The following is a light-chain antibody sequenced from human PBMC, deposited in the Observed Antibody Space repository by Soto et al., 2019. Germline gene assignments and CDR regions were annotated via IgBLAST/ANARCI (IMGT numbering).Light chain of an antibody. CDR2: FAS. CDR1: QAINYR. CDR3: VQAYYLPRT. J-gene: IGKJ1*01. Sequence: DVAIPQSPSAVSASVVATVTITCRSSQAINYRLAWLQQQAGRAPKLLISFASTLVSGVPPRYTGSGSGTDFTLTINILQAEDFATYYCVQAYYLPRTFGQGTKVDIK. V-gene: IGKV1-12*01.